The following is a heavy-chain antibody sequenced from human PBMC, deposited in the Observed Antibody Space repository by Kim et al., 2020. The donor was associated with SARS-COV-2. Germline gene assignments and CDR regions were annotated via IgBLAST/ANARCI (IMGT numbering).Heavy chain of an antibody. J-gene: IGHJ4*02. CDR3: ARLRVRGVIITTPSGFDY. V-gene: IGHV4-34*01. D-gene: IGHD3-10*01. Sequence: KSRVPISVDTSKSQFSLKLSSVTAADTAVYYCARLRVRGVIITTPSGFDYWGQGTLVTVSS.